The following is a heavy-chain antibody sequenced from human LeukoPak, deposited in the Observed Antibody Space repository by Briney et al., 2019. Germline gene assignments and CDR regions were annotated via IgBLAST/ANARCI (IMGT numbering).Heavy chain of an antibody. V-gene: IGHV3-33*01. CDR3: ARGGSSSWLFDY. Sequence: GGSLRLSCAASGFTFSSNWMHWVRQAPGKGLEWVAVIWYDGSNKYYADSVKGRFTISRDNSKNTLYLQMNSLRAEDTAVYYCARGGSSSWLFDYWGQGTLVTVSS. J-gene: IGHJ4*02. CDR1: GFTFSSNW. D-gene: IGHD6-13*01. CDR2: IWYDGSNK.